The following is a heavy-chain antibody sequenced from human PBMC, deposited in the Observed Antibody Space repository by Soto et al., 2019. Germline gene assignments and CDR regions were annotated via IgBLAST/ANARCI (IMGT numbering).Heavy chain of an antibody. J-gene: IGHJ6*02. V-gene: IGHV4-59*01. CDR1: GCSITSSY. CDR3: ARGEDAFFYYGLDV. CDR2: IYDTGISGYTPST. Sequence: PSETLSLTCPGSGCSITSSYWSWIRRPPGKGLEWIAYIYDTGISGYTPSTSYNPSLKSRVTMSVDTSKSQFSLKLTSVTAADTAVYYCARGEDAFFYYGLDVWGQGITVTVSS.